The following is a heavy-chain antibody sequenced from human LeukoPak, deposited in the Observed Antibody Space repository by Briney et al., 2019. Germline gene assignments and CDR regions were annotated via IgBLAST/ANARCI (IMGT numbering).Heavy chain of an antibody. V-gene: IGHV3-30*02. CDR1: GFTFSSYG. CDR3: AKRSQWEPRAFDI. CDR2: IRFDGSNK. J-gene: IGHJ3*02. D-gene: IGHD1-26*01. Sequence: PGGSLRLSCAASGFTFSSYGMHWVRQAPGKGLEWAAFIRFDGSNKYYADSVKGRFTISRDNSKNTLYLQMNSLRAEDTAVYYCAKRSQWEPRAFDIWGQGTMVTVSS.